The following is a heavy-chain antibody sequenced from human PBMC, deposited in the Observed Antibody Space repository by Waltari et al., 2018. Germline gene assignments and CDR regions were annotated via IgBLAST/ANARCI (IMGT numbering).Heavy chain of an antibody. Sequence: QVQLQESGPGLVRPSETLSLTCDVSGSAITSCYYWAWIRQPPGQGLEWIATIYHGGDTFYNPSLKSRVTISMDTSKNQFSLKLSAVTAADTAVYHCMRQVLGYCTSAACRRLESWGQGTLVTVSS. V-gene: IGHV4-38-2*01. CDR2: IYHGGDT. CDR3: MRQVLGYCTSAACRRLES. J-gene: IGHJ4*02. CDR1: GSAITSCYY. D-gene: IGHD5-12*01.